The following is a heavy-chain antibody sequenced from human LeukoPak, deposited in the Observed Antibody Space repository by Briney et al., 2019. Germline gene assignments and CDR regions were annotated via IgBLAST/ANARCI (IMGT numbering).Heavy chain of an antibody. CDR2: ISFDGSDK. CDR1: GFTFSHYA. Sequence: GGSLRLSCAASGFTFSHYAMHWVRQAPGKGLERVAVISFDGSDKFYTDSVKGRFIISRGNSTNTLYLQMNSLKIEDTVVYYCARPRYGALTFDPDYFDHWGRGALVTVSS. CDR3: ARPRYGALTFDPDYFDH. D-gene: IGHD4/OR15-4a*01. V-gene: IGHV3-30*04. J-gene: IGHJ4*02.